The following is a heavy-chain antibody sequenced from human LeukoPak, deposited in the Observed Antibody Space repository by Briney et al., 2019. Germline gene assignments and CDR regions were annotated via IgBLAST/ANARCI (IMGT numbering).Heavy chain of an antibody. V-gene: IGHV1-69*05. CDR2: IIPIFGTP. CDR3: AASMVRGVTNY. D-gene: IGHD3-10*01. CDR1: GGTFSSYA. J-gene: IGHJ4*02. Sequence: ASVKVSCKASGGTFSSYAISWVRQAPGQGLEWMGGIIPIFGTPNYAQEFQGRVTITTDESTSTAYMELSSLKASDTAMYYCAASMVRGVTNYWGQGTLVTVSS.